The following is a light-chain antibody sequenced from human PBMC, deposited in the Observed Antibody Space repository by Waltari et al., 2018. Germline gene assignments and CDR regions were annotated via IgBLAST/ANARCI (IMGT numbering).Light chain of an antibody. CDR1: QRISKY. Sequence: EIMLTQSPGTLSLSPGERATLSCRASQRISKYLAWYQQKPGQAPSLLIDDASSRATGIPDRFSGSGSGTDFSLTISRLEPEDFAVYYCQKYGSLPATFGQGTKVEIK. V-gene: IGKV3-20*01. CDR3: QKYGSLPAT. CDR2: DAS. J-gene: IGKJ1*01.